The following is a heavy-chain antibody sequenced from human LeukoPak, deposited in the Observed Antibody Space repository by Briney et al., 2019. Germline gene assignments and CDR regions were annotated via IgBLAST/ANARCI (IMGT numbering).Heavy chain of an antibody. D-gene: IGHD1-1*01. V-gene: IGHV4-4*02. CDR3: ARVNINNWHSCDY. Sequence: SGTLSLTCAVSVGSISSNNWWGWVRQPPGKGLEGSGEIYHSGSPNYNPSLKSRVTISVDKSRNHFSLNLSSVTAADTAVYYCARVNINNWHSCDYWGQGTLVTVSS. CDR2: IYHSGSP. J-gene: IGHJ4*02. CDR1: VGSISSNNW.